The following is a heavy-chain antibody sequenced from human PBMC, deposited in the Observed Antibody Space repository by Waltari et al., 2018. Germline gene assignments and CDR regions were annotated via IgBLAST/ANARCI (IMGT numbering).Heavy chain of an antibody. CDR1: DGSLSNYY. Sequence: QVQLQESGPRLVKPSETLSLTCTLSDGSLSNYYWSWIRQPAGEGLEWIGRHFPTGSANYNPTLKSRATISIDSSTNQFSLKINSVTAADTAVYYCARGGHRTFDYWGQGTLITVSS. CDR2: HFPTGSA. V-gene: IGHV4-4*07. CDR3: ARGGHRTFDY. J-gene: IGHJ4*02.